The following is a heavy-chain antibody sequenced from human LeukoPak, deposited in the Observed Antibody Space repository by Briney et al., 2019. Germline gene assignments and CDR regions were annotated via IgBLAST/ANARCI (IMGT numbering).Heavy chain of an antibody. CDR2: IYYSGST. V-gene: IGHV4-39*07. J-gene: IGHJ4*02. Sequence: SETLSLTCTVSGGSISSSSYYWSWIRQPPGKGLEWIGSIYYSGSTYYNPSLKSRVTISVDTSKNQFSLKLSSVTAADAAVYYCATYYDSSGYLDYWGQGTLVTVSS. CDR1: GGSISSSSYY. D-gene: IGHD3-22*01. CDR3: ATYYDSSGYLDY.